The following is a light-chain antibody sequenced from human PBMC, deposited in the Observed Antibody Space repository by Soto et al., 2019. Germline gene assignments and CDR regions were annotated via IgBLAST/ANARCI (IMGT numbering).Light chain of an antibody. J-gene: IGLJ2*01. CDR2: DVS. V-gene: IGLV2-14*03. CDR1: SSDVGAYNY. CDR3: TSYTSGATLL. Sequence: QSALTQPASVSGSPGQSITISCTGTSSDVGAYNYVSWYQHPPGKAPKLMIYDVSSRPSGISHRFSGSKSGSMASLTISGLQADDEADYYCTSYTSGATLLFGGGTKLTVL.